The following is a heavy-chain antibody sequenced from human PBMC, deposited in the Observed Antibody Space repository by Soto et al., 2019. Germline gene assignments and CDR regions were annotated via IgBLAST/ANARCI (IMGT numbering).Heavy chain of an antibody. V-gene: IGHV3-53*04. CDR1: GFTVSSKY. Sequence: EVQLVESGGGLVQPGGSLRLSCAVSGFTVSSKYMSWVRQAPGQGLEWVSVIYSGGSTYYADSVKGRFTISRHNAMNALYLQRNSLRADDTAVYYCTRGPYGTGGDYYYGMDVWGQGTTVTVSS. CDR2: IYSGGST. D-gene: IGHD3-10*01. J-gene: IGHJ6*02. CDR3: TRGPYGTGGDYYYGMDV.